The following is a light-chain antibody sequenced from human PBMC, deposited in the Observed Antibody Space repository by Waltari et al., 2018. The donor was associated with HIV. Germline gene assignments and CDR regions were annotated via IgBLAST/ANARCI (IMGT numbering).Light chain of an antibody. CDR2: GAS. V-gene: IGKV1-9*01. J-gene: IGKJ4*01. CDR3: QQLSSYLWP. Sequence: DIQLTQSPSFLSASVGDRVTITCRASQDISSYLAWYQQKPGKAPNLLIYGASTLQSGVPSRFSGSGSGTEFTLTISSLQPEDFATYYCQQLSSYLWPFGGGTKVEIK. CDR1: QDISSY.